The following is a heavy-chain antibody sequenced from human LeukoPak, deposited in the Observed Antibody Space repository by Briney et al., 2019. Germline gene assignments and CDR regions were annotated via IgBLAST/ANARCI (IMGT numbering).Heavy chain of an antibody. J-gene: IGHJ6*03. CDR2: INPNSGGT. V-gene: IGHV1-2*02. Sequence: ASVKVSCKASGYTFTSYYMHWVRQAPGQGLEWMGWINPNSGGTNYAQKFQGRVTMTRDTSISTAYMELSRLRSDDTAVYYCARRGITMVRGMRYYYMDVWGKGTTVTISS. D-gene: IGHD3-10*01. CDR1: GYTFTSYY. CDR3: ARRGITMVRGMRYYYMDV.